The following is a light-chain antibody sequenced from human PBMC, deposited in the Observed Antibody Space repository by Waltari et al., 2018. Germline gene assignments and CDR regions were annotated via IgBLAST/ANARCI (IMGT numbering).Light chain of an antibody. J-gene: IGLJ2*01. V-gene: IGLV4-69*01. CDR1: SGHSSYV. CDR3: QTWGTGVV. CDR2: LNSDGSH. Sequence: QLVLTQSPSASASLGASVKLTCTLSSGHSSYVIAWHQQQPEKGPRYLMKLNSDGSHSKGDGIPDRFSGSSSGAERYLTISSLQCEDEADYYCQTWGTGVVFGGGTKLTVL.